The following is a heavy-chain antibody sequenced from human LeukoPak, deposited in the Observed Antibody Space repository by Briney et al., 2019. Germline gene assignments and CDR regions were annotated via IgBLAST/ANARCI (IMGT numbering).Heavy chain of an antibody. V-gene: IGHV4-61*02. D-gene: IGHD6-13*01. J-gene: IGHJ4*02. CDR1: GGSISSGSYY. CDR2: IYTSGST. CDR3: ARDRRGIAARSDFDY. Sequence: TLSLTCTVSGGSISSGSYYWSWIRQPAGKGLEWIGRIYTSGSTNYNPSLKSRVTISVDTSKNQFSLKLSSVTAADTAVYYCARDRRGIAARSDFDYWGQGTLVTVSS.